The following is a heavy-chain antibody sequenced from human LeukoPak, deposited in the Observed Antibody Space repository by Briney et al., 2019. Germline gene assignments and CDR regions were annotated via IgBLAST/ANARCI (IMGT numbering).Heavy chain of an antibody. Sequence: SETLSLTCTVSGGSISSSSYYWGWIRQPPGKGLEWIGSIYYSGSTYYNPSLKSRVTISVDTSKNQFSLKLSSVAAADTAVYYCARPYYYDSSEELNWYFDLWGRGTLVTVSS. CDR3: ARPYYYDSSEELNWYFDL. J-gene: IGHJ2*01. CDR1: GGSISSSSYY. CDR2: IYYSGST. V-gene: IGHV4-39*07. D-gene: IGHD3-22*01.